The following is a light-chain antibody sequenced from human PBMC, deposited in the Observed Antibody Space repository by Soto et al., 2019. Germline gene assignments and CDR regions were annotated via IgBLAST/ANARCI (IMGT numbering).Light chain of an antibody. CDR2: AAS. Sequence: AIRMTQSPSSFSASPGDRVTITCRASQGISSYLAWYQQKPGKAPKLLIYAASTLQSGVPSRFSGSGSGTDFTLTISSLQPDDFATYYCQQYNSYSLTFGGGTKV. CDR3: QQYNSYSLT. CDR1: QGISSY. V-gene: IGKV1-8*01. J-gene: IGKJ4*01.